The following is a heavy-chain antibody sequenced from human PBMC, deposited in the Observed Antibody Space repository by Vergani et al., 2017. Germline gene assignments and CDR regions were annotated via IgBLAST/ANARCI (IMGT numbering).Heavy chain of an antibody. CDR1: GGTFSSYA. V-gene: IGHV1-69*04. CDR3: ARDSSGAEYSWFDP. Sequence: QVQLVQSGAEVKKPGSSVKVSCKASGGTFSSYAISWVRQAPGQGLEWMGRIIPILGIANYAQKFQGRVTITADKSTSTAYMELSSLRSEDTVVYYCARDSSGAEYSWFDPWGQGTLVTVSS. CDR2: IIPILGIA. J-gene: IGHJ5*02. D-gene: IGHD3-22*01.